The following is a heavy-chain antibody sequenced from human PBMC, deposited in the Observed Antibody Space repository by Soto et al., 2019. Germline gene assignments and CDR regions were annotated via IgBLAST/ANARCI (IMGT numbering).Heavy chain of an antibody. Sequence: SVKVSCKASGFTFTSSAVQWVRQARGQRLEWIGWIVVGSGNTNYAQKFQERVTITRDMSTSTAYMELSSLRSEDTAVYYCGAGPKYSSSWPVDYWGQGTLVTVSS. D-gene: IGHD6-13*01. J-gene: IGHJ4*02. CDR3: GAGPKYSSSWPVDY. CDR1: GFTFTSSA. CDR2: IVVGSGNT. V-gene: IGHV1-58*01.